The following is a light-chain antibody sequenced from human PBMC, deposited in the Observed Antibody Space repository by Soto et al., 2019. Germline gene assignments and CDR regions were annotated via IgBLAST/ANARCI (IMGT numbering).Light chain of an antibody. V-gene: IGKV3-15*01. CDR3: QQYNNWPYT. CDR1: QPVSRN. CDR2: GAT. J-gene: IGKJ2*01. Sequence: EIVMTQSPASLSVSPGERVTLSGRASQPVSRNFAWYRQKPGQAPTLVIYGATTRATGIPARFSGSGSGTEVTLTISSLLSEDFAVYYCQQYNNWPYTFGQGTKLEIK.